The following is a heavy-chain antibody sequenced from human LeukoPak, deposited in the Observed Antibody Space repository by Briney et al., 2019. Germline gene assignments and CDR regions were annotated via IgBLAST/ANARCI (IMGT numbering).Heavy chain of an antibody. CDR2: IYHSGST. D-gene: IGHD6-13*01. Sequence: SETLSLTCTVSGGSISSYYWGWIRQPPGKGLEWIGSIYHSGSTYYNPSLKSRVTISVDTSKNQFSLKLSSVTAADTAVYYCASSPIAAAGRGGFDYWGQGTLVTVSS. J-gene: IGHJ4*02. V-gene: IGHV4-39*07. CDR3: ASSPIAAAGRGGFDY. CDR1: GGSISSYY.